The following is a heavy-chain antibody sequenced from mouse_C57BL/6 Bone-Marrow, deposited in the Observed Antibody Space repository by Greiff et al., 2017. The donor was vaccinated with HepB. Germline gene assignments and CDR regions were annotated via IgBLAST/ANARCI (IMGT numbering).Heavy chain of an antibody. Sequence: EVKLVESGGGLVKPGGSLKLSCAASGFTFSDYGMHWVRQAPEKGLEWVAYISSGSSTIYYADTVKGRFTISRDNAKNTLCLQMTSLRSEDTAMYYCARPGGYYTWFAYWGQGTLVTVSA. CDR2: ISSGSSTI. D-gene: IGHD2-3*01. V-gene: IGHV5-17*01. CDR3: ARPGGYYTWFAY. J-gene: IGHJ3*01. CDR1: GFTFSDYG.